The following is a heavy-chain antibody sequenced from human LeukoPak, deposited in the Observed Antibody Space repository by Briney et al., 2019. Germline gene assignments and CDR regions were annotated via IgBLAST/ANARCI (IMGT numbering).Heavy chain of an antibody. D-gene: IGHD3-22*01. CDR1: GFMFSSYG. CDR3: AKDRDRISSVYLFDY. Sequence: SGGSLRLSCAASGFMFSSYGMHWVRQAPGKGLEWVAVLSYDGKDKYYADSVKGRFTISRDNSKNTLYLQMNSLRAEDTAVYYCAKDRDRISSVYLFDYWGQGTLVTVSS. J-gene: IGHJ4*02. V-gene: IGHV3-30*18. CDR2: LSYDGKDK.